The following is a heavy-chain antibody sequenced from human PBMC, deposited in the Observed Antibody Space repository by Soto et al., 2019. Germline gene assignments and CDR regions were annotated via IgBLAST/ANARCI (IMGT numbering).Heavy chain of an antibody. V-gene: IGHV1-8*01. J-gene: IGHJ6*02. CDR2: MNPNSGNT. CDR3: ARYHYYYCMDV. D-gene: IGHD3-22*01. Sequence: QVQLVQSGAEVRKPGASVKVSCKASGYTFTTYDINWVRQATGQVLEWMGWMNPNSGNTVYAQKFQGRVTMTRNTSINTAYMELTSLTSDDTAVYYCARYHYYYCMDVWGQGTTVTVSS. CDR1: GYTFTTYD.